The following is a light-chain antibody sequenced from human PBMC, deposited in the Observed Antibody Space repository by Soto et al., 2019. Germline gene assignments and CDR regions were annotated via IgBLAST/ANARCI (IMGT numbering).Light chain of an antibody. CDR1: QSVATN. J-gene: IGKJ1*01. Sequence: VMTQSPATLSVSPGERVTLSCRASQSVATNLAWYQQKPGQAPRLLIYGASTRATGIPVRFTGSGSGTEFTLTISSLQSEDFAVYYCQHYSNWPPWTFGRGTKVDI. CDR3: QHYSNWPPWT. CDR2: GAS. V-gene: IGKV3-15*01.